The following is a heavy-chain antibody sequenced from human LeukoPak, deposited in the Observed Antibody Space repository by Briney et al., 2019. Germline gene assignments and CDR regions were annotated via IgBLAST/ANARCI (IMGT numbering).Heavy chain of an antibody. CDR1: GDSVSSNSAA. Sequence: SQTLSLTCAISGDSVSSNSAAWNWIRQSPSRGLEWLGRTYYRSKWYNDYAVSVKSRITINPDTSKNQFSLQLNSVTPEDTAVYYCARDLRGSYSSSSLSYYYMDVWGKGTTVTVSS. D-gene: IGHD6-6*01. V-gene: IGHV6-1*01. J-gene: IGHJ6*03. CDR3: ARDLRGSYSSSSLSYYYMDV. CDR2: TYYRSKWYN.